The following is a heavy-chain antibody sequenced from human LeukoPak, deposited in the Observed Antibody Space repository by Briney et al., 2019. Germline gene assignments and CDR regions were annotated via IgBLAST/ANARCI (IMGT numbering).Heavy chain of an antibody. D-gene: IGHD6-13*01. J-gene: IGHJ4*02. CDR1: GGSISSSSYY. CDR3: ARVQWDSSSWYRWVVQAGNSDY. V-gene: IGHV4-39*07. Sequence: PSETLSLTCTVSGGSISSSSYYWGWIRQPPGKGLEWIGSIYYSGSTYYNPSLKSRVTISVDTSKNQFSLKLSSVTAADTAVYYCARVQWDSSSWYRWVVQAGNSDYWGQGTLVTVSS. CDR2: IYYSGST.